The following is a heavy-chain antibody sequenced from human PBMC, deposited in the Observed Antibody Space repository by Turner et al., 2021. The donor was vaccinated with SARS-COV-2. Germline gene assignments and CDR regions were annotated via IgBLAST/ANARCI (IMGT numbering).Heavy chain of an antibody. CDR1: GYTFTSYD. Sequence: QVQMVQSGAQVKKPGSSVTVSCKASGYTFTSYDINWVRQATGQGLEWMGWMNPNSGNTGYAQKFQGRVTMTRNTSISTAYMELSSLRSEDTAVYYCARTFTAMVRVDYWGQGTLVTVSS. V-gene: IGHV1-8*01. CDR3: ARTFTAMVRVDY. D-gene: IGHD5-18*01. CDR2: MNPNSGNT. J-gene: IGHJ4*02.